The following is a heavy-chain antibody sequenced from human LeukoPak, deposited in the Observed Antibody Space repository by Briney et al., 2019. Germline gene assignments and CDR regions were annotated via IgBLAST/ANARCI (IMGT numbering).Heavy chain of an antibody. CDR1: GFTFSNYA. Sequence: PGGSLTLSCAASGFTFSNYAMHCVRQAPGEGLEWLAIISYEGSNKYYADSVKGRFTISRDDSKNTLYLQMNSLRSEDTAVYYCARGGFGGYVIDYWGQGTLVIVSS. J-gene: IGHJ4*02. D-gene: IGHD5-12*01. V-gene: IGHV3-30-3*01. CDR2: ISYEGSNK. CDR3: ARGGFGGYVIDY.